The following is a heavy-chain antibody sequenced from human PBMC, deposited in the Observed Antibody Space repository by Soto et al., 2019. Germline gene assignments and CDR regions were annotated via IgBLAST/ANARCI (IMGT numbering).Heavy chain of an antibody. D-gene: IGHD1-26*01. CDR2: ISGSGGST. CDR3: ARRGSGSYYDY. CDR1: GFTFSSYA. J-gene: IGHJ4*02. Sequence: EVQLLESGGGLVQPGGSLRLSCAASGFTFSSYAMRWVRQAPVKGLEWVSAISGSGGSTYYADSGKGRFTISRDNSKNTLYLEMNRLRAEDTAVYYCARRGSGSYYDYWGQGTLVTVSS. V-gene: IGHV3-23*01.